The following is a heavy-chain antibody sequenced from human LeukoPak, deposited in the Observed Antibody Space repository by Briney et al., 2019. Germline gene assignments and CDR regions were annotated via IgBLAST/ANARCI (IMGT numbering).Heavy chain of an antibody. V-gene: IGHV4-34*01. CDR1: GGSFSGYS. CDR3: ARILATKGYYDSSGYSDY. D-gene: IGHD3-22*01. Sequence: PSETLSLTCAVYGGSFSGYSWSWIRQFPGKGLEWIGEINHSGSTNYNPSLKSRVTISVDTSKNQFSLKLSSVTAADTAVYYCARILATKGYYDSSGYSDYWGQGTLVTVSS. CDR2: INHSGST. J-gene: IGHJ4*02.